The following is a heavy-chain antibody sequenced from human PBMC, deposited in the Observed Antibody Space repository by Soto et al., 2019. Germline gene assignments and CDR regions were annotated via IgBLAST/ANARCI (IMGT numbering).Heavy chain of an antibody. CDR3: ARDPPITSDYAMDV. CDR1: GFTLSSYA. Sequence: TGGSLRLACSASGFTLSSYAMHWVRQAPGKGLECISLTYTSGSTHYADSVKGRFTVSRDDSRNTLYLQMNSLRVEDTAVYYCARDPPITSDYAMDVWGQGTTVTVSS. CDR2: TYTSGST. D-gene: IGHD1-20*01. V-gene: IGHV3-53*01. J-gene: IGHJ6*02.